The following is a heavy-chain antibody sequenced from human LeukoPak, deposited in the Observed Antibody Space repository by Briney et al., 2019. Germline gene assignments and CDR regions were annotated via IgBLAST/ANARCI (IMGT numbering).Heavy chain of an antibody. CDR1: GYSFTSYW. D-gene: IGHD2-21*01. CDR3: ARHGESPRTQYGQFDP. J-gene: IGHJ5*02. CDR2: IGPSDSYT. Sequence: GESLKISCKGSGYSFTSYWISWVRQMPGKGLEWMGRIGPSDSYTNYSPSFQGHVTISADKSISTAYLQWSSLKASDTAMYYRARHGESPRTQYGQFDPWGQGTPVTVSS. V-gene: IGHV5-10-1*01.